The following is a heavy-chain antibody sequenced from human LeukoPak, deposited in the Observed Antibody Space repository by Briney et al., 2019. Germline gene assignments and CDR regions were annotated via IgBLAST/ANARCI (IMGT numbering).Heavy chain of an antibody. CDR3: AREHYDSSGYRYFDY. CDR2: IYYSGST. J-gene: IGHJ4*02. D-gene: IGHD3-22*01. Sequence: SETLSLTCTVSGGSMTGSYWSWIRQPPGKGLEWIGYIYYSGSTYYNPSLKSRVTISVDTSKNQFSLKLSSVTAADTAVYYCAREHYDSSGYRYFDYWGQGTLVTVSS. V-gene: IGHV4-59*12. CDR1: GGSMTGSY.